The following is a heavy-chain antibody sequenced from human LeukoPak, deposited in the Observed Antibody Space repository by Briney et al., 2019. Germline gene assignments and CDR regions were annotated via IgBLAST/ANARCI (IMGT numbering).Heavy chain of an antibody. D-gene: IGHD3-3*01. CDR2: ISSSSSYI. Sequence: KTGGSLRLSCAASGFTFSSYSMNWVRQAPGKGLEWVSSISSSSSYIYYADSVKGRFTISRDNAKNSLYLQMNSLRAEDTAVYYCASGVKNDAFDIWGQGTMVTVSS. CDR3: ASGVKNDAFDI. CDR1: GFTFSSYS. V-gene: IGHV3-21*01. J-gene: IGHJ3*02.